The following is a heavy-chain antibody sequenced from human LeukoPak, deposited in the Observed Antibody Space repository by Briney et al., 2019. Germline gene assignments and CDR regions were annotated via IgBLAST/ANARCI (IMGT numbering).Heavy chain of an antibody. J-gene: IGHJ4*02. V-gene: IGHV4-4*07. D-gene: IGHD3-16*02. CDR2: IYTSGST. CDR3: ARERIMITFGGVIVAEPSLDY. CDR1: GGSISSYY. Sequence: SETLSLTCTLSGGSISSYYWSWIRQPAGKGLEWIGRIYTSGSTNYNPSLKSRVTMSVDTSKNQCSLKLSSVTAADTAVYYCARERIMITFGGVIVAEPSLDYWGQGTLVTVSS.